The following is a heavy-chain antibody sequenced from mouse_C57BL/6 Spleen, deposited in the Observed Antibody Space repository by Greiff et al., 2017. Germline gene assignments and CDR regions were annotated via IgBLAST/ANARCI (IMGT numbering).Heavy chain of an antibody. CDR2: IYPGSGST. J-gene: IGHJ2*01. CDR3: ARSSYYNNYGCFDY. V-gene: IGHV1-55*01. D-gene: IGHD2-5*01. CDR1: GYTFTSYW. Sequence: QVQLKQPGAELVKPGASVKMSCKASGYTFTSYWITWVKQRPGQGLEWIGDIYPGSGSTNYNEKFKSKATLTVDTSSSTAYMQRSSLTSEDSAVYYCARSSYYNNYGCFDYWGQGTTLTVSA.